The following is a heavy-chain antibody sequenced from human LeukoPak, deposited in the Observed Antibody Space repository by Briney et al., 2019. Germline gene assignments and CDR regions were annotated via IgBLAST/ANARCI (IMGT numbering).Heavy chain of an antibody. CDR1: GGSFSGYY. Sequence: PSETLSLTCAVYGGSFSGYYWSWIRQPPGKGLEWIGEINHSGSTNYNPSLKSRVTISVDTSKNQFSLKLSSVTAADTAVYYCARGVSRLYYYGSGSYYTYWGQGTLVTVSS. V-gene: IGHV4-34*01. J-gene: IGHJ4*02. CDR3: ARGVSRLYYYGSGSYYTY. D-gene: IGHD3-10*01. CDR2: INHSGST.